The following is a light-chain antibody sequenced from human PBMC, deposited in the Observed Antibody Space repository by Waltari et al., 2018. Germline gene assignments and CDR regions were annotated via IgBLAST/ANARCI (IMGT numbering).Light chain of an antibody. V-gene: IGKV4-1*01. CDR3: QQYYSIPYT. CDR2: WAS. J-gene: IGKJ2*01. Sequence: DIVMTQSPDSLAVSLGERATINCKSSQSVLYSSNNKNYFAWYQQKPGQHPKLLIYWASTRESGVPDRFSGSGSGTDFTLTIGSLQAEDVAIYYCQQYYSIPYTFGQGTKLEIK. CDR1: QSVLYSSNNKNY.